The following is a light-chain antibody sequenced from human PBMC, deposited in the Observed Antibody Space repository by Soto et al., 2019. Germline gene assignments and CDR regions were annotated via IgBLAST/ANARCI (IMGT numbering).Light chain of an antibody. Sequence: QSALTQPASVSGSPGQSITISCTGTSSDVGGYNYVSWYQQHPGKAPNLMIYEVSNRPSGVSNRFSGSKSGNTASLTISGLQAEDEADYYCSSYTSGTTLYVFGTGTKVTVL. CDR2: EVS. CDR3: SSYTSGTTLYV. J-gene: IGLJ1*01. CDR1: SSDVGGYNY. V-gene: IGLV2-14*01.